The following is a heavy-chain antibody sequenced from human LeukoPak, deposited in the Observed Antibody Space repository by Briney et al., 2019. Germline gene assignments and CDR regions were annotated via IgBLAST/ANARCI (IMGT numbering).Heavy chain of an antibody. Sequence: SETLSLTCAVSGGSISSGGYSWSWIRQPPGKGLEWIGYIYHGGSTYYNPSLKSRVTISVDRSKNQFSLKLSSVTAADTAVYYCARTHYDILTHWGQGTLVTVSS. CDR1: GGSISSGGYS. CDR2: IYHGGST. CDR3: ARTHYDILTH. V-gene: IGHV4-30-2*01. J-gene: IGHJ4*02. D-gene: IGHD3-9*01.